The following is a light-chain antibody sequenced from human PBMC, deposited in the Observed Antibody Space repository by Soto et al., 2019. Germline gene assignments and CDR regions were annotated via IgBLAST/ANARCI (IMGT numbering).Light chain of an antibody. V-gene: IGKV1-5*03. CDR2: KAS. CDR1: QSISSW. Sequence: DIQMTQSPSTLSASVGDRVTITCRASQSISSWLAWYQKKPGKAPKLLIYKASSLESGVPSRFSGSGSGTEFTLTISSLQPDDFATYYCQQYNSYRAVGQGTKVEIK. CDR3: QQYNSYRA. J-gene: IGKJ1*01.